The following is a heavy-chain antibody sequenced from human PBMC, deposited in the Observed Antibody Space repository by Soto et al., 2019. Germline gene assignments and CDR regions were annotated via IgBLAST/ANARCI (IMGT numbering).Heavy chain of an antibody. D-gene: IGHD2-15*01. V-gene: IGHV3-73*01. J-gene: IGHJ5*02. CDR2: IRGKANSYAT. Sequence: GGSLRLSRAASGFTFSGSAMHWVRQASGKGLEWVGRIRGKANSYATAYAASVKGRFTISRDDSKNTAYLQMNSLKTEDTAVYYCTRLNTLYCSGGSCYSWRFDPWGQGTLVTVSS. CDR1: GFTFSGSA. CDR3: TRLNTLYCSGGSCYSWRFDP.